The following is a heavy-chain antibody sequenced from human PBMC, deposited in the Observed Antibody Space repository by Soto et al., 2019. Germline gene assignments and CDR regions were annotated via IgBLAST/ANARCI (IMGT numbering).Heavy chain of an antibody. V-gene: IGHV3-30-3*01. D-gene: IGHD6-19*01. Sequence: QVQLVESGGGVVQPGRSLRLSCAASGFTFSSYAMHWVRQAPGKGPEWVAVISYDGSSKTYADSVKGQFTISRDNSKNPRFLQMNNLRPEDKAVYYCARRNSDYSSVWSDAFDIWGQGTMVTVSS. CDR3: ARRNSDYSSVWSDAFDI. CDR1: GFTFSSYA. CDR2: ISYDGSSK. J-gene: IGHJ3*02.